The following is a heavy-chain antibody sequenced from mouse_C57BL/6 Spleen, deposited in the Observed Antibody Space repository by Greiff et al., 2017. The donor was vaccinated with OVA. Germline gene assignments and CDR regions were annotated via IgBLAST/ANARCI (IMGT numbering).Heavy chain of an antibody. D-gene: IGHD1-1*01. J-gene: IGHJ2*01. Sequence: EVKLMESGGGLVKPGGSLKLSCAASGFTFSSYAMSWVRQTPEKRLEWVATISDGGSYTYYPDNVKGRFTISRDNAKNNLYLQMSHLKSEDTAMYYCARDPGTEGGYWGQGTTLTVSS. CDR2: ISDGGSYT. CDR1: GFTFSSYA. CDR3: ARDPGTEGGY. V-gene: IGHV5-4*01.